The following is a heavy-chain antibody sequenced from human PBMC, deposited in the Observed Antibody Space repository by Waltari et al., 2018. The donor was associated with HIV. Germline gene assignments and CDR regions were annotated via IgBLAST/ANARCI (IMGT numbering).Heavy chain of an antibody. J-gene: IGHJ6*02. V-gene: IGHV4-61*02. CDR3: ARESPYYDDSSGYRYYYGMDV. D-gene: IGHD3-22*01. CDR2: IYTSGST. CDR1: GAPISSGSYY. Sequence: GLVKPSQTLSLTCIVPGAPISSGSYYRSWIRQPAGKGLEWIGRIYTSGSTNYNPSLKSRVTISVDTSKNQFSLKLSSGTAADTAVYYCARESPYYDDSSGYRYYYGMDVWGQGTTVTVSS.